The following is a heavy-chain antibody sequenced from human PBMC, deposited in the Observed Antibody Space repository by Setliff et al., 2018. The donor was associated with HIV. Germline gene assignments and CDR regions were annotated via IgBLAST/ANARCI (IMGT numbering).Heavy chain of an antibody. J-gene: IGHJ4*02. V-gene: IGHV4-61*09. CDR3: ARDLLGSSSLVDY. CDR1: GGSISSGSYY. Sequence: PSETLSLTCTVSGGSISSGSYYWTWIRQPAGKGLEWIGQIYTSGSTNYNPSLKSRVIISVDTSKNQFSLKLSSVTAADTAVYYCARDLLGSSSLVDYWGQGTLVTVSS. D-gene: IGHD6-6*01. CDR2: IYTSGST.